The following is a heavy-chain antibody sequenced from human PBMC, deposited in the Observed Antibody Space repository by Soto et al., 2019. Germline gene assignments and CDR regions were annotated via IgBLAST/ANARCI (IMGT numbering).Heavy chain of an antibody. J-gene: IGHJ6*02. D-gene: IGHD1-20*01. V-gene: IGHV1-18*01. CDR3: ARSLVYSGSPHAMVV. Sequence: ASVKVSCKASGYTFTSYGISWVRQAPGQGLEWMGWISAYNGNRNYAQKLQGRVTLTTDTSTSTAYVELGSLTSDDTAVYYCARSLVYSGSPHAMVVWGQGTTVTVFS. CDR2: ISAYNGNR. CDR1: GYTFTSYG.